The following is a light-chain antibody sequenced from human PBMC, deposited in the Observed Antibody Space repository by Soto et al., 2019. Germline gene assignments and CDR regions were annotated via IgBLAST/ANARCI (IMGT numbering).Light chain of an antibody. Sequence: DIQMTQSPSSLSASVGDRVTITCRASQSISNLLNWYQQKPGKAPKLLIYAASSFQSGVPSRFSGSGSGTDFTLTISSLQPEDFATYYCQQSYSTPRTFGQGTKVDIK. CDR1: QSISNL. J-gene: IGKJ1*01. CDR3: QQSYSTPRT. V-gene: IGKV1-39*01. CDR2: AAS.